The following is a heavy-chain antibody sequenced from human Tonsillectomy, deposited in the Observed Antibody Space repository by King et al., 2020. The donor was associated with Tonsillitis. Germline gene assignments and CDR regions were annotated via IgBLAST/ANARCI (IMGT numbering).Heavy chain of an antibody. CDR1: EFTFNSYG. V-gene: IGHV3-33*01. CDR2: IWFDGSKK. J-gene: IGHJ6*03. D-gene: IGHD2-2*01. Sequence: VQLVESGGGAVQPGRSLRLSCAASEFTFNSYGMHWVRQAPGKGLEWVAVIWFDGSKKYYADSVKGRFTISRDNSKNTLYLQMNSLRDDDTAVYYCASDSVYWTSTSCYHYYYYYMDVWGKGTTVTVSS. CDR3: ASDSVYWTSTSCYHYYYYYMDV.